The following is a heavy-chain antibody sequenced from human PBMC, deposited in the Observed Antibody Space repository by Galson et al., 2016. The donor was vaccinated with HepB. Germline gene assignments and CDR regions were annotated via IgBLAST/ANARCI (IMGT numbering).Heavy chain of an antibody. Sequence: SETLSLTCSVSGDSISEPHWWIWVRQPPGKGLEWIGQIYPSGRTNYSPSPRSRVTILVDKSKNQFHLNLSSVTAADTAVYYCAREWGGAGRYDSWGPGSLVTVSS. CDR3: AREWGGAGRYDS. D-gene: IGHD3-16*01. CDR1: GDSISEPHW. V-gene: IGHV4-4*02. CDR2: IYPSGRT. J-gene: IGHJ5*01.